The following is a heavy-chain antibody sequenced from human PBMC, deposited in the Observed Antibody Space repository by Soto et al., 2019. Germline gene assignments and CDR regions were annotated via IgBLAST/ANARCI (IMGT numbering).Heavy chain of an antibody. CDR1: GYTFTSYA. Sequence: ASVKVSCKASGYTFTSYAMHWVRQAPGQRLEWMGWINAGNGNTKYSQKFQGRVTITRDTSASTAYMELSSLRSEDTAVYYCARGMRCTNDVCYNHYWYFDLWGRGTLVTVSS. D-gene: IGHD2-8*01. J-gene: IGHJ2*01. V-gene: IGHV1-3*01. CDR3: ARGMRCTNDVCYNHYWYFDL. CDR2: INAGNGNT.